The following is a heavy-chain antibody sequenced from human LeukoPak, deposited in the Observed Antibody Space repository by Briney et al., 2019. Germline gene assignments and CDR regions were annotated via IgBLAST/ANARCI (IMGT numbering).Heavy chain of an antibody. J-gene: IGHJ4*01. D-gene: IGHD2-21*01. V-gene: IGHV3-74*01. CDR1: GFTFSSYW. CDR2: INGDGSRT. CDR3: ARGGRGRLFEY. Sequence: GGSLRLSCAAAGFTFSSYWMHWVRQVPGKELVWVSHINGDGSRTSYADSVKGRITISRDNAKNTVNLQVNSLRAEDTAVYYCARGGRGRLFEYWGQGNLVTV.